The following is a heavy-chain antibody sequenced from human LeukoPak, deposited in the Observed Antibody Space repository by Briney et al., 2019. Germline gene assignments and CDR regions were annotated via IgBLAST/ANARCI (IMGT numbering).Heavy chain of an antibody. Sequence: WETLSLTCTVSGDSISAFYWSWIRQPPGKGLEWIGYIYYIGSTNYNPSLKSRVTILIETSTTPFSLKLRSVTAADTAVYYCARGGARGSSAFDIWGQGTMVTVSS. CDR2: IYYIGST. D-gene: IGHD3-10*01. CDR3: ARGGARGSSAFDI. V-gene: IGHV4-59*01. J-gene: IGHJ3*02. CDR1: GDSISAFY.